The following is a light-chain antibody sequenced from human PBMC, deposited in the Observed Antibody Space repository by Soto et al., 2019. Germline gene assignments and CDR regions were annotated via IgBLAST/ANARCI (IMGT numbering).Light chain of an antibody. CDR3: LQDYVYQWT. J-gene: IGKJ1*01. V-gene: IGKV1-6*01. CDR1: QGIGND. Sequence: AIQVTQSPSSLSASVGDRVTISCRASQGIGNDLGWYQQKPGKAPKLLIYEASTLQTGVASRLRGRGSGTDFTRTTSSLQPEDFATYYGLQDYVYQWTFGPGTKVEVK. CDR2: EAS.